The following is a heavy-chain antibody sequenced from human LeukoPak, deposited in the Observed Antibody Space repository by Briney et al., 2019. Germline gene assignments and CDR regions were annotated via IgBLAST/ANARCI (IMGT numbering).Heavy chain of an antibody. CDR2: IQPDGSEQ. Sequence: GGSLRLSCAASGFTFSSKWMSWVRQAPGKGLEWVGNIQPDGSEQYPVDSVKGRFTISRDNARNSLFLQMNSLRVEDTAVYYCASQSYARFDPWGQGTLVTVSS. J-gene: IGHJ5*02. D-gene: IGHD3-16*01. V-gene: IGHV3-7*01. CDR1: GFTFSSKW. CDR3: ASQSYARFDP.